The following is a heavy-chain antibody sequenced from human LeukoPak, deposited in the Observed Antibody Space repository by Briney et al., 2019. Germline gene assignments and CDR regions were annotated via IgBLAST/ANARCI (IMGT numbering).Heavy chain of an antibody. CDR1: GFTVSSSY. V-gene: IGHV3-66*01. CDR2: IYSGGST. D-gene: IGHD6-19*01. CDR3: ARASRSAGYSSGYYQYYFDY. J-gene: IGHJ4*02. Sequence: GGSLRLSCAASGFTVSSSYMTWVRQAPRKGLEWVSIIYSGGSTYYPDSVKGRFTISRDNSKNTLYLQMNSLRAEDTAVYYCARASRSAGYSSGYYQYYFDYWGQGTLVTVSS.